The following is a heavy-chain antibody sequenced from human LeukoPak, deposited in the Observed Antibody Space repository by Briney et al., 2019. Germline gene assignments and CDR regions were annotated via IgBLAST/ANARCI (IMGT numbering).Heavy chain of an antibody. CDR2: ISWNSVII. CDR1: GFTFDDYA. V-gene: IGHV3-9*01. Sequence: GRSLRLLHAASGFTFDDYAIHWVRRPPAKGLEWVTGISWNSVIIGYADSVKGRFTISRDNAKNSLYLDMISLRAEDTAVYYCAREIVSAVAGNFDYWGQGTLVTVSS. J-gene: IGHJ4*02. CDR3: AREIVSAVAGNFDY. D-gene: IGHD6-19*01.